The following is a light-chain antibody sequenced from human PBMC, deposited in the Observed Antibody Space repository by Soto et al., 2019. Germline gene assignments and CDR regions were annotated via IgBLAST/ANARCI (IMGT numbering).Light chain of an antibody. V-gene: IGKV1-39*01. J-gene: IGKJ4*01. CDR1: QSISRY. Sequence: DMQMTQSPSSLSASVGDRVTISCRASQSISRYLHWYQQKPGEAPKVLIYAASSLQGGVPSRFSGSGSGTDFTLTISSLQPEDFATYYCQQSYSTPLTFGGGTKVDI. CDR2: AAS. CDR3: QQSYSTPLT.